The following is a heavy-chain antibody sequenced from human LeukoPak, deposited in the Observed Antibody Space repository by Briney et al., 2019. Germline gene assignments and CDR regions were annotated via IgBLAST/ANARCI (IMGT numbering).Heavy chain of an antibody. CDR3: ARGTIAVAGTHYYYGMDV. Sequence: SQTLSLTCTVSGGSISSGGYYWSWLRQHPGKGLEWIGYIYYSGSTYYNPSLKSRVTISVDTSKNQFSLKLSSVTAADTAVYYCARGTIAVAGTHYYYGMDVWGQGTTVTVSS. CDR1: GGSISSGGYY. J-gene: IGHJ6*02. CDR2: IYYSGST. D-gene: IGHD6-19*01. V-gene: IGHV4-31*03.